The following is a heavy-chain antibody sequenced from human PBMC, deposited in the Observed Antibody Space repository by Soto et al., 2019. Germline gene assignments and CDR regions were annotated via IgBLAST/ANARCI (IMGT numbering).Heavy chain of an antibody. V-gene: IGHV3-23*02. CDR1: GFTISSYA. J-gene: IGHJ3*01. CDR3: AKEASPYGTNAFDV. CDR2: ISVSGGST. D-gene: IGHD1-26*01. Sequence: PGGSLRLSCAVSGFTISSYAMSWVRQAPGKGLQWVSGISVSGGSTYYGDSVKGRFTISRDNSKNTLYLQMDSVSAEDTAVYYCAKEASPYGTNAFDVWGHGTMVTVSS.